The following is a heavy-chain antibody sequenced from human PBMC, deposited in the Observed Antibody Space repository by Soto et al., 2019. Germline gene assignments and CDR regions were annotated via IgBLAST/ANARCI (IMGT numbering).Heavy chain of an antibody. D-gene: IGHD3-22*01. J-gene: IGHJ4*02. V-gene: IGHV5-10-1*01. Sequence: AGESLKISCMGSGYSFAGYWITWVRQKPGKGLEWMGRIDPSDSQTYYSPSFRGHVTISVTKSITTVFLQWSSLRASDTAMYYCARQIYDSDTGPNFQYYFDSWGQGTPVTVSS. CDR3: ARQIYDSDTGPNFQYYFDS. CDR1: GYSFAGYW. CDR2: IDPSDSQT.